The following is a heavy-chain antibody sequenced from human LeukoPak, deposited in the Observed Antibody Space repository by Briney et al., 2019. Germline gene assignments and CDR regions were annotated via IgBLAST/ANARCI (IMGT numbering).Heavy chain of an antibody. CDR1: GFTVSSNY. Sequence: PGGSLRLSCAASGFTVSSNYMSWVRQAPGKGLEWVSVIYSGGSTYYADSVKGRFTISRDNSKNTLYLQMNSLRAEDTAVYYCAKGSGIYRGYFDYWGQGTLVTVSS. CDR2: IYSGGST. CDR3: AKGSGIYRGYFDY. V-gene: IGHV3-53*01. J-gene: IGHJ4*02. D-gene: IGHD1-26*01.